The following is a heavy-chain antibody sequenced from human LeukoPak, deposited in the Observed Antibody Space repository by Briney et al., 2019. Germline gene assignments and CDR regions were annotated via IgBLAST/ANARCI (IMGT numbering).Heavy chain of an antibody. Sequence: GGSLRLSCAASGITVSSNYMSWVRQAPGKGLEWVSVIYSGGSTYYADSVKGRFTISRDNSKNTLYLQMNSLRAEDTAVYYCARGGRYYFDYWGQGTLVTVSS. V-gene: IGHV3-66*01. J-gene: IGHJ4*02. CDR2: IYSGGST. CDR3: ARGGRYYFDY. CDR1: GITVSSNY. D-gene: IGHD1-26*01.